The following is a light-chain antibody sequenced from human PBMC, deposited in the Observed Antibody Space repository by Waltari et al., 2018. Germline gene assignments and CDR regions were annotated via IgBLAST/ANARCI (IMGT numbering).Light chain of an antibody. V-gene: IGKV1-39*01. CDR1: HDIRGY. J-gene: IGKJ5*01. Sequence: DIQMTQSPSSLSASVGDTVTVVCRASHDIRGYLNWYQHQPGKAPKLLIYSASRLQSGVPSRFSGSGSGPDFTLTISNLQPEDFATYYCQQTYSTPTITFGQGTRLDI. CDR3: QQTYSTPTIT. CDR2: SAS.